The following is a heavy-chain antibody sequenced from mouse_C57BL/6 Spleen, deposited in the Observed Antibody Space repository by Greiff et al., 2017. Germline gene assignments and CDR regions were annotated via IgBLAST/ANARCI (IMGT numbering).Heavy chain of an antibody. Sequence: QVQLKESGSELVKPGASVKISCKASGYAFSSSWMNWVKQRPGKGLEWIGRIYPGDGDTNYNGKFKGKATLTADKSSSTAYMQLSSLTSEDSAVYFCARGELGMVYWGQGTTLTVSS. CDR1: GYAFSSSW. CDR2: IYPGDGDT. CDR3: ARGELGMVY. D-gene: IGHD4-1*01. V-gene: IGHV1-82*01. J-gene: IGHJ2*01.